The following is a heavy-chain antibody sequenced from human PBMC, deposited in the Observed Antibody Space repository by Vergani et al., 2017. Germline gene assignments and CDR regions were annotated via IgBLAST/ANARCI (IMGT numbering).Heavy chain of an antibody. CDR3: ARNPRYGPFAD. Sequence: QVQLQESGPGLVKPSQTLSLTCTVSGGSISSGSYYWSWIRQPAGKGLEWIERIDTSGSTNYNPPLQSRVTISVDTSKNQFSLKLSSVTAADTAVYSCARNPRYGPFADWGRGTLVTVSS. V-gene: IGHV4-61*02. CDR1: GGSISSGSYY. J-gene: IGHJ4*02. D-gene: IGHD4-17*01. CDR2: IDTSGST.